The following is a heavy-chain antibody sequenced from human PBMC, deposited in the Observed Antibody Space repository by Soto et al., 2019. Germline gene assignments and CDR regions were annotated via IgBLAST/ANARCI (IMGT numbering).Heavy chain of an antibody. CDR1: GGSISSSSYY. CDR2: IYYSGST. Sequence: SETLSLTCTVSGGSISSSSYYWGWIRQPPGKGLEWIGSIYYSGSTYYNPSLESRVTISVDTSKNQFSLKLSSVTAADTAVYYCASGIAVAGVIQSYYYYGMDVWGQGTTVTVSS. V-gene: IGHV4-39*01. CDR3: ASGIAVAGVIQSYYYYGMDV. J-gene: IGHJ6*02. D-gene: IGHD6-19*01.